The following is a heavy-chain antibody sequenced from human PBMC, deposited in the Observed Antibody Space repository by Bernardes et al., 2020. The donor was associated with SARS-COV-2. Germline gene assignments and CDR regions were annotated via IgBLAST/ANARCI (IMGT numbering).Heavy chain of an antibody. D-gene: IGHD3-10*01. CDR1: GYTFTSYY. CDR3: AREVRGGSYPGDYYYYGMDV. Sequence: ASVKVSCKASGYTFTSYYMHWVRQAPGQGLEWMGIINPSGGSTSYAQKFQGRVTMTRDTSTSTVYMELSSLRSEDTAVYYCAREVRGGSYPGDYYYYGMDVWGQGTTVTVSS. V-gene: IGHV1-46*01. CDR2: INPSGGST. J-gene: IGHJ6*02.